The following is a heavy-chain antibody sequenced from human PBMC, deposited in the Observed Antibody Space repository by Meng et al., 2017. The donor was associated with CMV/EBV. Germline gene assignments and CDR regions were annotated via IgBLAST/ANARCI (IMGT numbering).Heavy chain of an antibody. V-gene: IGHV1-2*02. J-gene: IGHJ6*02. CDR3: ARVDIVVVPAAIGGYGMDV. Sequence: ASVKVSCKASGYTFTGYYMHWVRQAPGQGREWMGWINPNSGGTNYAQKFQGRVTMTRDTSISTAYMELSRLRSDDTAVYYCARVDIVVVPAAIGGYGMDVWGQGTTVTVSS. CDR1: GYTFTGYY. CDR2: INPNSGGT. D-gene: IGHD2-2*02.